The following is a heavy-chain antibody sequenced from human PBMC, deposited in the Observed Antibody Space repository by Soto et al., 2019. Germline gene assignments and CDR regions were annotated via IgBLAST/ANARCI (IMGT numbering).Heavy chain of an antibody. CDR1: GGSISSGGYY. D-gene: IGHD4-17*01. CDR2: IYYSGST. J-gene: IGHJ6*03. CDR3: ARGSYGDYEGVLGNYYYYYMDV. V-gene: IGHV4-31*03. Sequence: PSETLSLTCTVSGGSISSGGYYWSWIRQHPGKGLEWIGYIYYSGSTYYNPSLKSRVTISVDTSKNQFSLKLSSVTAADTAVYYCARGSYGDYEGVLGNYYYYYMDVWGKGTTVTVSS.